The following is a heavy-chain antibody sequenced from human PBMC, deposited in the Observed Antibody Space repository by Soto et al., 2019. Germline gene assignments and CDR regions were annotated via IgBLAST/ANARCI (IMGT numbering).Heavy chain of an antibody. Sequence: QEKLVESGGGVVQPGRSLRLSCAASGSTFSSYGMHWVRQAPGKGLEWVAVIWYDGSNKYYADSVKGRFTISRDNSKNTLYLQMNSLRADDTAVYYCARDYSGGSSAPDYWGQGTLVTVSS. J-gene: IGHJ4*02. D-gene: IGHD2-15*01. CDR2: IWYDGSNK. V-gene: IGHV3-33*01. CDR1: GSTFSSYG. CDR3: ARDYSGGSSAPDY.